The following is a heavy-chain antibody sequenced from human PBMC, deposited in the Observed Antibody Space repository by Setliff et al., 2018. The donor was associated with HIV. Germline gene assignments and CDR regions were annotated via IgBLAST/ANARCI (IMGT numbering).Heavy chain of an antibody. CDR1: GGSISSYY. V-gene: IGHV4-4*08. D-gene: IGHD6-13*01. CDR3: ARTYSSSWYSSHLWVDY. J-gene: IGHJ4*02. Sequence: SETLSLTCTVSGGSISSYYWSWIRQPPGKGLEWIGHIYIGSTNYNPSLKSRVTISADTSKNQFSLKLSSVTAADTAVYYCARTYSSSWYSSHLWVDYWGQGTQVTVS. CDR2: IYIGST.